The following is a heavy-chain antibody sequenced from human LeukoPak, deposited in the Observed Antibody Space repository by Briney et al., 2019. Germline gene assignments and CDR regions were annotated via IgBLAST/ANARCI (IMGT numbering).Heavy chain of an antibody. V-gene: IGHV1-2*02. CDR1: GYTFTGYY. CDR3: ARSIAAGSSEFDP. Sequence: ASVKVSCKASGYTFTGYYMHWVRQAPGQGLEWMGWINPNSGGTNYAQKFQGRVTMTRGTSISTAYMELSRLRSDDTAVYYCARSIAAGSSEFDPWGQGTLVTVSS. D-gene: IGHD6-13*01. J-gene: IGHJ5*02. CDR2: INPNSGGT.